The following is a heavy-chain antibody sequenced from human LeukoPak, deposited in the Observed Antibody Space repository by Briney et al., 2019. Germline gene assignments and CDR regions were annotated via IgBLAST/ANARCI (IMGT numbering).Heavy chain of an antibody. CDR3: AKDHSDEILTAYYPHFEY. CDR2: ISGNGGSR. V-gene: IGHV3-23*01. J-gene: IGHJ4*02. Sequence: GGSLRLSCAASGFSFSSYGMNWVRQAPGKGLEWVSTISGNGGSRYYADSVKGRFTISRDNSQNTLYLQMNTVRAEGTAFYYCAKDHSDEILTAYYPHFEYWGQGTLVTVSS. D-gene: IGHD3-9*01. CDR1: GFSFSSYG.